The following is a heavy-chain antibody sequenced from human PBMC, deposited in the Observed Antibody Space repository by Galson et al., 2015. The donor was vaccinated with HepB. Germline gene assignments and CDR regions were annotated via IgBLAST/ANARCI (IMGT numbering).Heavy chain of an antibody. CDR1: GFTFSNAW. J-gene: IGHJ4*02. CDR3: TTTLNYYGSGGAVY. CDR2: IKSKTDGGTT. Sequence: SLRLSCAASGFTFSNAWMNWVRQAPGKGLEWVGRIKSKTDGGTTDYAAPVKGRFTISRDDSKNTLYLQMNSLKTEDTAVYYCTTTLNYYGSGGAVYWGQGTLVTVSS. V-gene: IGHV3-15*07. D-gene: IGHD3-10*01.